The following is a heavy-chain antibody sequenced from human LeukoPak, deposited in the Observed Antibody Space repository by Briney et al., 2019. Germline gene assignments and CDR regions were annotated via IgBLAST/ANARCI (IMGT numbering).Heavy chain of an antibody. V-gene: IGHV3-23*01. D-gene: IGHD3-22*01. J-gene: IGHJ4*02. CDR3: AKSSGYYPLNTQEDY. CDR1: GFTFSSYW. CDR2: ISGSGGTT. Sequence: PGGSLRLSCAASGFTFSSYWMSWVRQAPGKGLEWVSAISGSGGTTYYADSVKGRFTISRDNSKNTLYPQMNSLRAEDTAVYYCAKSSGYYPLNTQEDYWGQGTLVTVSS.